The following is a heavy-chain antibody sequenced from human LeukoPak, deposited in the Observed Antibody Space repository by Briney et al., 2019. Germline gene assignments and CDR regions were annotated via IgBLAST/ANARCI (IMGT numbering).Heavy chain of an antibody. Sequence: SETLSLTCTVSGGSISSYYWSWIRQPPGKGLEWIGYIYYSGSTNYNPSLKSRVTISVDTSKNQFSLKLSSVTAADTAVYYCARYSSGWYPDYWGQGTLDTVSS. D-gene: IGHD6-19*01. V-gene: IGHV4-59*08. CDR2: IYYSGST. J-gene: IGHJ4*02. CDR1: GGSISSYY. CDR3: ARYSSGWYPDY.